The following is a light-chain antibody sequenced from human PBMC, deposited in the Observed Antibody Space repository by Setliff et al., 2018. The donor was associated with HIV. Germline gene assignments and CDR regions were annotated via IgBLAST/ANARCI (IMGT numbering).Light chain of an antibody. Sequence: EIVLTQSPGTLSRSPGERLTLSCRASQSVSSNYLAWYQQKPGQAPRLLIAGASHRAAGIPDRFSGGGSGTDFTLTISRLEREDFAVYYCQQYGSSPPWTFGQGTKWIS. CDR2: GAS. V-gene: IGKV3-20*01. J-gene: IGKJ1*01. CDR3: QQYGSSPPWT. CDR1: QSVSSNY.